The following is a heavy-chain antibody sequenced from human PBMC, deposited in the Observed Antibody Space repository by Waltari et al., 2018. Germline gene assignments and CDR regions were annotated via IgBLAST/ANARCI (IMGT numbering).Heavy chain of an antibody. J-gene: IGHJ1*01. V-gene: IGHV3-66*03. Sequence: EVQLVESGGGLIRPGGSLRLSCAVPRLTLRYNSMTWVGQAPGKGLEWISLIYSGGGIHYADSVKGRFTISRDSSKNTLYLQMNSLRAEDTAVYYCAKDRWLRLEYFQHWGQGTLVTVSS. D-gene: IGHD5-12*01. CDR2: IYSGGGI. CDR3: AKDRWLRLEYFQH. CDR1: RLTLRYNS.